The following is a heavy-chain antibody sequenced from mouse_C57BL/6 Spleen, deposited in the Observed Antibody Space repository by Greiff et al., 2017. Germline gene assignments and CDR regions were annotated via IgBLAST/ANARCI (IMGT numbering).Heavy chain of an antibody. Sequence: DVKLQESGAELVRPGSSVKMSCKTSGYTFTSYGINWVKQRPGQGLEWIGYIYIGNGYTEYNEKFKGKATLTSDTSSSTAYMQLSSLTSEDSAIYFCSRSGGLTTTYYDYWGQGTTLTVSS. V-gene: IGHV1-58*01. CDR2: IYIGNGYT. J-gene: IGHJ2*01. CDR1: GYTFTSYG. D-gene: IGHD2-1*01. CDR3: SRSGGLTTTYYDY.